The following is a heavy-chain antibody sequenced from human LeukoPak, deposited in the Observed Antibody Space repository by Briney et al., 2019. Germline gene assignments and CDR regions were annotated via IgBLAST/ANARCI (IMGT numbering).Heavy chain of an antibody. CDR1: GYRFDRYW. V-gene: IGHV5-51*01. J-gene: IGHJ4*02. D-gene: IGHD5-24*01. CDR2: IWPGDSDT. Sequence: GESLKISCKASGYRFDRYWIGWVRQMPGKGLEWMGIIWPGDSDTRYSPSFQGQATMSVDKSSSTAYLQWSSLKASDTAMYYCARRRDGYNYFADHGGQGTLVTVSS. CDR3: ARRRDGYNYFADH.